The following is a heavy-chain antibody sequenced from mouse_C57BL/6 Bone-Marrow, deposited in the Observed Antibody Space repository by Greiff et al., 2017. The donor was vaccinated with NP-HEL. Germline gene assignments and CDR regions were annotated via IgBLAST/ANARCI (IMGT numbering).Heavy chain of an antibody. CDR2: IYPRSGNT. CDR1: GYTFTSYG. V-gene: IGHV1-81*01. D-gene: IGHD2-12*01. CDR3: ATYSWNYCDY. J-gene: IGHJ2*01. Sequence: VQLQQSGAELARPGASVKLSCKASGYTFTSYGISWVKQRTGQGLEWIGEIYPRSGNTYYNEKFKGKATLTADKSSSTAYMELRSLTSEDSAVYFCATYSWNYCDYWGQGTTLTVSS.